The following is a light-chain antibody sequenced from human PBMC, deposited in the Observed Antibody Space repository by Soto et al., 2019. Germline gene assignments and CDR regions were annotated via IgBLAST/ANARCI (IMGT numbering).Light chain of an antibody. V-gene: IGKV1-5*01. CDR1: QSISSW. Sequence: DIQMTQSPSTLSASVGDRVIITCRASQSISSWLAWYQQKPGKAPKLLIYDVSSLESGVPSRFSGSGSGTEFTLTISSLQPDDFATYYCQQYSNYPETFGQGTKVDI. J-gene: IGKJ1*01. CDR3: QQYSNYPET. CDR2: DVS.